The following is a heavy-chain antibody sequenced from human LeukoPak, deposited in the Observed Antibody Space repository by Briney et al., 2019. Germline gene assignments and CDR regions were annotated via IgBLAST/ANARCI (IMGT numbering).Heavy chain of an antibody. CDR2: ISSSGDYI. CDR3: ARVPDLYGGYKSYFDY. V-gene: IGHV3-21*01. D-gene: IGHD4-17*01. Sequence: GGSLRLSCAASGFTFSSYWMNWVRQAPGKGLEWVSSISSSGDYIYFADSLKGRFTISRDNAKNSLYLQMNSLRAEDTAVYYCARVPDLYGGYKSYFDYWGQGTLVTVSS. CDR1: GFTFSSYW. J-gene: IGHJ4*02.